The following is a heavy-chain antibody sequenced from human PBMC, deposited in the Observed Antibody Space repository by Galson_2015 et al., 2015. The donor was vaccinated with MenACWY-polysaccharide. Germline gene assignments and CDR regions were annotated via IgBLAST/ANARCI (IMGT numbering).Heavy chain of an antibody. J-gene: IGHJ4*02. CDR1: GFTFSSYS. CDR3: ARDLADYDFWSGYYGY. D-gene: IGHD3-3*01. Sequence: SLRLSCAASGFTFSSYSMNWVRQAPGKGLEWVSSISSSSSYIYYADSVKGRFTISRDNAKNSLYLLMNSLRAEDTAVYYCARDLADYDFWSGYYGYWGQGTLVTVSS. V-gene: IGHV3-21*01. CDR2: ISSSSSYI.